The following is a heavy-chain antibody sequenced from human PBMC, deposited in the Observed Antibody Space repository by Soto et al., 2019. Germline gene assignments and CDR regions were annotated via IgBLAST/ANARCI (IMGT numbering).Heavy chain of an antibody. D-gene: IGHD4-4*01. CDR2: ISAYNGNT. J-gene: IGHJ6*03. V-gene: IGHV1-18*01. CDR1: GYTFTSYG. CDR3: ARSEWLYSASGYYYYMDV. Sequence: ASVKVSCKASGYTFTSYGISWVRQAPGQGLEWMGWISAYNGNTNYAQKLQGRVTMTTDTSTSTAYMELRSLRSDDTAVYYCARSEWLYSASGYYYYMDVWGKGTTVTVSS.